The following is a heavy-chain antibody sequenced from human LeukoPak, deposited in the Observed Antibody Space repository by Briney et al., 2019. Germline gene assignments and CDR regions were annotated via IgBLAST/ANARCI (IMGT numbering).Heavy chain of an antibody. V-gene: IGHV1-46*01. CDR2: INPTGGST. D-gene: IGHD5-12*01. J-gene: IGHJ4*02. CDR1: GYTFTSYY. Sequence: VASVKVSCKASGYTFTSYYMHWVRQAPGQGLEWMGLINPTGGSTGYAQKFQGRVTMTRDMSTSTDYMELSSLRSEDTAVYYCEIYTGYDSFWGQGTLVTVSS. CDR3: EIYTGYDSF.